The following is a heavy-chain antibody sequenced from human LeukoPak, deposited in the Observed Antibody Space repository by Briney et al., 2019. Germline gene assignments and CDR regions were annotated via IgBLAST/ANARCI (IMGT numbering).Heavy chain of an antibody. CDR3: ARVGPARGFDY. CDR2: IKQDGSDK. CDR1: GFTFNNYL. V-gene: IGHV3-7*05. J-gene: IGHJ4*02. Sequence: PGGSLRLSCAASGFTFNNYLMSWVRQAPGKGLEWVANIKQDGSDKNYVDSVKGRFTVSKDNAKNSLYLQMNSLRAQDAAVYYCARVGPARGFDYWGQGTLVTVSS. D-gene: IGHD6-6*01.